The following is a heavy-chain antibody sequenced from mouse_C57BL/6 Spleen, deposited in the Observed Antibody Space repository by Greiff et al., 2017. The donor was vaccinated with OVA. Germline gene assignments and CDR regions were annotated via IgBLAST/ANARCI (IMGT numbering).Heavy chain of an antibody. CDR2: IYPGDGDT. J-gene: IGHJ2*01. CDR1: GYAFSSSW. Sequence: VQLVESGPELVKPGASVKISCKASGYAFSSSWMNWVKQRPGKGLEWIGRIYPGDGDTNYNGKFKGKATLTADKSSSTAYMQLSSLTSEDSAVYCCARWDDYDEGNYWGQGTTLTVSS. D-gene: IGHD2-4*01. V-gene: IGHV1-82*01. CDR3: ARWDDYDEGNY.